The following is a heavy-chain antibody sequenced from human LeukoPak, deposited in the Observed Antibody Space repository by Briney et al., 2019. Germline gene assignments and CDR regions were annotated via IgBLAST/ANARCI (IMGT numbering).Heavy chain of an antibody. CDR2: IYRSGST. D-gene: IGHD4-17*01. Sequence: SEPLSLTCSGSNYSISNSLYWGWLRQPPGKGLEWIGSIYRSGSTFYNPSLKSRATISLDTSKNQFSLRLSSVTAADTAVYFCARGTYGYYMDVWGKGTTVTVSS. J-gene: IGHJ6*03. CDR1: NYSISNSLY. V-gene: IGHV4-38-2*02. CDR3: ARGTYGYYMDV.